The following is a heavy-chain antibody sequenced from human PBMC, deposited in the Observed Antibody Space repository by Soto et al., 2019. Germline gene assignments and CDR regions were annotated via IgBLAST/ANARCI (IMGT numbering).Heavy chain of an antibody. CDR2: IIPILGIA. CDR3: ARDRDPTTTFPIDY. Sequence: SVKVSCKASGGTFSSYTISWVRQAPGQGLGRIGRIIPILGIANYAQKFQGRVTITADKSTSTAYMELSSLRSEDSALYYCARDRDPTTTFPIDYWGQGTLVTVST. D-gene: IGHD3-3*01. CDR1: GGTFSSYT. J-gene: IGHJ4*02. V-gene: IGHV1-69*04.